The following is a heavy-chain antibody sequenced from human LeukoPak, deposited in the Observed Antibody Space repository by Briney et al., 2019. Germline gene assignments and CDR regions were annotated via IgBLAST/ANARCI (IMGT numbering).Heavy chain of an antibody. V-gene: IGHV3-48*03. CDR3: TRGISRGYSFDY. CDR2: ISGSSSAK. J-gene: IGHJ4*02. Sequence: GGSLRLSCAASGFTFSSYEMNWVRQAPGKGLEWVSYISGSSSAKYHAESVKGRFTISRDNAKNSLFLQMNSLRAEDTAVYYCTRGISRGYSFDYWGQGTLVTVSS. CDR1: GFTFSSYE. D-gene: IGHD3-22*01.